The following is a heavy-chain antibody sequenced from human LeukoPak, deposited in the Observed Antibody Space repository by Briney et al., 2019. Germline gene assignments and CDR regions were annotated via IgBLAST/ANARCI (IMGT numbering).Heavy chain of an antibody. D-gene: IGHD3-3*01. CDR3: ARDDHFDYDFWSGYFSSGFEEKYYFDY. J-gene: IGHJ4*02. CDR2: ISSSSSYT. CDR1: GFTFSSYS. Sequence: GRSLRLSCAASGFTFSSYSMNWVRQAPGKGLEWVSSISSSSSYTYYADSVKGRFTISRDNAKNSLYLQMNSLRAEDTAVYYCARDDHFDYDFWSGYFSSGFEEKYYFDYWGQGTLVTVSS. V-gene: IGHV3-21*01.